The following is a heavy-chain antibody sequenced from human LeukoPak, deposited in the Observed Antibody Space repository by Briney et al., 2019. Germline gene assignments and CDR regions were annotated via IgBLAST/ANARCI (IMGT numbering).Heavy chain of an antibody. V-gene: IGHV4-30-4*01. CDR3: AGLLMVRGVKVAMDV. CDR1: GGSIGSGDYY. J-gene: IGHJ6*02. D-gene: IGHD3-10*01. Sequence: SETLSLTYTVSGGSIGSGDYYWSWIRQPPGKGLEWIGYIYYNGNTYYIPSLSSRLTISIDTSKSQFSLRLSSVTAADTAVYYCAGLLMVRGVKVAMDVWGQGTTVTVSS. CDR2: IYYNGNT.